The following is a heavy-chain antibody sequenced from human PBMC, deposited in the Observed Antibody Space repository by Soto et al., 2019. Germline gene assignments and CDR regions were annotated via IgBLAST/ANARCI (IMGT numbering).Heavy chain of an antibody. D-gene: IGHD6-13*01. Sequence: QVQLVESGGGVVQPGRSLRLSCAASGFTFSSYGMHWVRQAPGKGLEWVAVISYDGSNKYYADSVKGRFTISRDNSKNTLYLQMNSLTAEDTAVYYCAKDRPQQLVPHGYFDYWGQGTLVTVSS. CDR1: GFTFSSYG. CDR3: AKDRPQQLVPHGYFDY. V-gene: IGHV3-30*18. CDR2: ISYDGSNK. J-gene: IGHJ4*02.